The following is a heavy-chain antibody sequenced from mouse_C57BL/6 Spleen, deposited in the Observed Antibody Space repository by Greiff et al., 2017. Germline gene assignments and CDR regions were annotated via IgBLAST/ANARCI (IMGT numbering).Heavy chain of an antibody. Sequence: EVQLQESGAELVKPGASVKMSCKASGYTFTDYYMHWVKQSHGKSLEWIGIFHPYNGDTRYTQKFKGKATLTVDKSSSTAYMELNSLTSEDSAVDYCARSCACVDGFDYWGQGTTLTVSS. J-gene: IGHJ2*01. CDR2: FHPYNGDT. CDR3: ARSCACVDGFDY. CDR1: GYTFTDYY. V-gene: IGHV1-19*01.